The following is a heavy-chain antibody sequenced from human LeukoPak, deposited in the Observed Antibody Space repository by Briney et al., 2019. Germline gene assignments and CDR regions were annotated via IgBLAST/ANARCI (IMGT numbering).Heavy chain of an antibody. CDR3: ARVESAADAFDI. Sequence: ASVKVSCEASGYTFTSYGISWVRQAPGQGLEWMGWISAYNGNTNYAQKLQGRVTMTTDTSTSTAYMELRSLRSDDRAVYYCARVESAADAFDIWGQGTMVTVSS. CDR2: ISAYNGNT. D-gene: IGHD2-2*01. V-gene: IGHV1-18*01. CDR1: GYTFTSYG. J-gene: IGHJ3*02.